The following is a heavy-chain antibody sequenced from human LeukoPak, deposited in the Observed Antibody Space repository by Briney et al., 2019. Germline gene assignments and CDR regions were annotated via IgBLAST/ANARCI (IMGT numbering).Heavy chain of an antibody. Sequence: SETLSLTCTVSGGSISSGDYYWSWIRQPPGKGLEWIGCIYYSGSTYYNPSLKSRVTISVDTSKNQFSLKLSSVTAADTAVYYCARTEWSYFDYWGQGTLVTVSS. CDR1: GGSISSGDYY. CDR3: ARTEWSYFDY. J-gene: IGHJ4*02. D-gene: IGHD2-8*01. CDR2: IYYSGST. V-gene: IGHV4-30-4*01.